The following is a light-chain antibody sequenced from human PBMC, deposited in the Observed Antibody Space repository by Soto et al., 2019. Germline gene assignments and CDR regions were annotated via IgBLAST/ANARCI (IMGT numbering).Light chain of an antibody. CDR2: AAT. CDR1: QRIGSY. V-gene: IGKV1-39*01. Sequence: DIQMTQSPSSLSASVGDSVTITCRASQRIGSYVNLYQQKPGKAPKLLIYAATNLEEVVPSRFSGSGSGTDFSLSVSGLQPEDFATYYCQQSYSTPPITFGQGTRLEIK. J-gene: IGKJ5*01. CDR3: QQSYSTPPIT.